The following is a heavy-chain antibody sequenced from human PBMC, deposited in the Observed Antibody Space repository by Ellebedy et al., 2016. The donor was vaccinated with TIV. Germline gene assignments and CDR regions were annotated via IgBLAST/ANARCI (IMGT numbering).Heavy chain of an antibody. V-gene: IGHV3-7*01. CDR2: IKEDGSDK. Sequence: GESLKISCAASGFAFRSYWMSWVRQAPGKGLERVANIKEDGSDKFYLDSVRGRFTVSRDNAKNSLYLQMNSLRAEDTAVYYCARGPGRGDRYCSGGSCYSHALDYWGQGTLVTVSS. J-gene: IGHJ4*02. D-gene: IGHD2-15*01. CDR1: GFAFRSYW. CDR3: ARGPGRGDRYCSGGSCYSHALDY.